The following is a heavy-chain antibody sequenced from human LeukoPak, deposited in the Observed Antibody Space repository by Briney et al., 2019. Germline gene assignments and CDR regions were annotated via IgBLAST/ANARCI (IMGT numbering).Heavy chain of an antibody. V-gene: IGHV4-59*01. CDR2: IYYSGST. D-gene: IGHD2-21*02. J-gene: IGHJ4*02. CDR1: GVSISSYY. Sequence: SETLSLTCTVSGVSISSYYWSWIRQPPGKGLEWIGYIYYSGSTNYSPFLKSRVTISVDTYKNQFCLKLSSVTAADTAVYYCARGVTHFDYWGQGTLVTVSS. CDR3: ARGVTHFDY.